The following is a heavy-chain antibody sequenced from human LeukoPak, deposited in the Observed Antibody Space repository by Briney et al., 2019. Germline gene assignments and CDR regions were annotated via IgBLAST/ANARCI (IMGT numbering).Heavy chain of an antibody. CDR3: ARGAGDVVVVAATYDY. V-gene: IGHV4-34*01. Sequence: SETLSLTCAVYGGSFSGYYWSWIRQPPGKGLEWIGEINHSGSTNYNPSLKSRVTISVDTSKNQFSLKLSSVTAADTAVYYCARGAGDVVVVAATYDYWGQGTLVTVSS. CDR2: INHSGST. D-gene: IGHD2-15*01. J-gene: IGHJ4*02. CDR1: GGSFSGYY.